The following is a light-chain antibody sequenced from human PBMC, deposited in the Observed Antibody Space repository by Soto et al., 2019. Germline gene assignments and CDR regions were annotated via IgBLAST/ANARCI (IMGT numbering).Light chain of an antibody. CDR3: QLRYSTPFT. Sequence: DMETTQYTSTLTGSLGDRVIITCGASQGISSYLAWYQQKPGKAPKLLIYAASSLQSGVPSRFSRSGSGIGFTLTICTLQLKHFAAHYCQLRYSTPFTFGQGTRLEF. J-gene: IGKJ5*01. CDR1: QGISSY. CDR2: AAS. V-gene: IGKV1-39*01.